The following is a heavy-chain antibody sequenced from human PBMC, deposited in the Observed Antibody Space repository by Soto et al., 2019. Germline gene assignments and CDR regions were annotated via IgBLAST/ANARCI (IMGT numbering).Heavy chain of an antibody. J-gene: IGHJ6*02. V-gene: IGHV4-61*05. Sequence: SETLSLTCTVSGGSISSSSYYWGWIRQPPGKGLEWIGYIYYSGSTNYNPSLKSRVTISVDTSKNQFSLKLSSVTAADTAVYYCASSVDIVPGYYYGMDVWGQGTTVTVSS. CDR1: GGSISSSSYY. D-gene: IGHD5-12*01. CDR2: IYYSGST. CDR3: ASSVDIVPGYYYGMDV.